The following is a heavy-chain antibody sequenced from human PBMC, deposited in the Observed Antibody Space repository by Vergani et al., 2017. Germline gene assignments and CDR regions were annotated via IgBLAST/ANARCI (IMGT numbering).Heavy chain of an antibody. CDR2: ILYDGSNK. D-gene: IGHD7-27*01. V-gene: IGHV3-30*02. J-gene: IGHJ4*02. CDR3: AKGVGNFDY. Sequence: QVQLVESGGGVVQPGGSLRLSCAASGFTFSSYGMHWVRQAPGKGLEWVAFILYDGSNKYYADSVKGRFTISRDNSKNTLYLQMNSLRAEDTAVYYCAKGVGNFDYWGQGTLVTVSS. CDR1: GFTFSSYG.